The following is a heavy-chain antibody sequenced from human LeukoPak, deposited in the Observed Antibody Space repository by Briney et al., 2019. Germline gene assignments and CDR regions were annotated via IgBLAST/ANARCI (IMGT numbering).Heavy chain of an antibody. CDR2: IYYRGST. V-gene: IGHV4-59*01. D-gene: IGHD6-13*01. J-gene: IGHJ3*02. Sequence: PSETLSLTCTVSGGSMSSDYWNWIRQPPGKGLEWIGYIYYRGSTNYNPSLKSRVSISVHTSKKQFSLKVSSVTTADTAIYYCVRGVGAAGSIDIWGQGTMVTVSS. CDR1: GGSMSSDY. CDR3: VRGVGAAGSIDI.